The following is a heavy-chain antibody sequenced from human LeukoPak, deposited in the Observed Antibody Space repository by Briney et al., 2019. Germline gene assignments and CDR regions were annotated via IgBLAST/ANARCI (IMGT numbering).Heavy chain of an antibody. J-gene: IGHJ4*02. CDR3: TRDHYCTNGVCYRSPIDY. D-gene: IGHD2-8*01. CDR2: IRSKAYGGTT. Sequence: GGSLRLSCAASGFAFSGYAMSWVRQAPGKGLEWVGFIRSKAYGGTTEYAASVKGRFTISRDDSKSIAYLQMNSLKTEDTAVYYCTRDHYCTNGVCYRSPIDYWGQGTLVTVSS. CDR1: GFAFSGYA. V-gene: IGHV3-49*04.